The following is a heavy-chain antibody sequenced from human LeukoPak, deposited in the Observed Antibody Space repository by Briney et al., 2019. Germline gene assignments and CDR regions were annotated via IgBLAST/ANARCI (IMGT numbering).Heavy chain of an antibody. CDR2: ISYIGST. CDR3: ARFGVDYDMDV. Sequence: PSETLSLTCAVSDDSFSSHYWTWIRQPPGKGLEWIGYISYIGSTNYNPSLKSRVTISIDTSKNQFSLKLSSVTAADTAVYYCARFGVDYDMDVWGQGTTVTVS. J-gene: IGHJ6*02. D-gene: IGHD3-16*01. CDR1: DDSFSSHY. V-gene: IGHV4-59*11.